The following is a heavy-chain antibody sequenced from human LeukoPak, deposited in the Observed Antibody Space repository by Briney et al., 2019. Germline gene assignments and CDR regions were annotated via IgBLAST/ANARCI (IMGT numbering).Heavy chain of an antibody. Sequence: GASVKVSCKASGGTFSSYAISWVRQAPGQGLEWMGRIIPILGIANYAQKFQGRVTITADKSTSTAYMELSSLRSEDTAVYYCASDSSGWTGYFDYWGQGTLVTVSS. CDR3: ASDSSGWTGYFDY. J-gene: IGHJ4*02. V-gene: IGHV1-69*04. CDR2: IIPILGIA. D-gene: IGHD6-19*01. CDR1: GGTFSSYA.